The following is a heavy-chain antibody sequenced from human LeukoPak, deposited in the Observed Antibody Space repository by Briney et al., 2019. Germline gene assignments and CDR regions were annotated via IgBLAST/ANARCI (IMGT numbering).Heavy chain of an antibody. CDR1: GYTFTSYC. V-gene: IGHV1-46*01. J-gene: IGHJ4*02. D-gene: IGHD3-16*01. CDR3: ARIAGARTFGGPNHFDY. CDR2: INPSGGST. Sequence: GASVKVSCKASGYTFTSYCMHWMRQAPGQGLEWMGIINPSGGSTSYAQKFQGRVTMTRDTSTSTVYMELSSLRSEDTAVYYCARIAGARTFGGPNHFDYWGQGTLVTVSS.